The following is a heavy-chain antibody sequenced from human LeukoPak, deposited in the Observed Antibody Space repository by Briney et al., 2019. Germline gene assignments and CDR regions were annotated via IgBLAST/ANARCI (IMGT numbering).Heavy chain of an antibody. CDR2: ISGSGGST. Sequence: SGGSLRLSCAASGFTFSSYAMSWVRQAPGKGLEWVSAISGSGGSTYYADSVKGRFTISRDNAKNSLYLQMNSLRAEDTAVYYCARGVWWELLLFYFDYWGQGTLVTVSS. D-gene: IGHD1-26*01. J-gene: IGHJ4*02. CDR1: GFTFSSYA. V-gene: IGHV3-23*01. CDR3: ARGVWWELLLFYFDY.